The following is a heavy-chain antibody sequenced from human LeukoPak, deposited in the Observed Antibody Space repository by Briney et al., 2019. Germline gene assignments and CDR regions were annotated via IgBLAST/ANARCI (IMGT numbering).Heavy chain of an antibody. J-gene: IGHJ4*02. D-gene: IGHD1-7*01. CDR2: ISYDGSNK. Sequence: GGSLRLSCAASGFTFSSYGMHWVRQAPGKGLEWVAVISYDGSNKYYADSVKGRFTISRDNSKNTLYLQMNSLRAEDTAAYYCAKVGRELHLDYWGQGTLVTVSS. CDR3: AKVGRELHLDY. CDR1: GFTFSSYG. V-gene: IGHV3-30*18.